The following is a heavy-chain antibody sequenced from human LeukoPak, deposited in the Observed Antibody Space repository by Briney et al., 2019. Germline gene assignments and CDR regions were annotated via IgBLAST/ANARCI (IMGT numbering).Heavy chain of an antibody. CDR2: MNPNSGNT. J-gene: IGHJ4*02. CDR3: ARGLGTARGRGFDY. V-gene: IGHV1-8*03. CDR1: GYTFTSYD. Sequence: ASVKVSCKASGYTFTSYDINWVRQATGQGLEWMGWMNPNSGNTGYAQKFQGRVTITRNTSISTAYMELSSLRSEDTAVYYCARGLGTARGRGFDYWGQGTLVTVSS. D-gene: IGHD5-18*01.